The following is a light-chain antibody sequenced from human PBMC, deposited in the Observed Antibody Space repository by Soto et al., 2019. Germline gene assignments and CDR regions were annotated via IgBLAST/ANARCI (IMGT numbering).Light chain of an antibody. J-gene: IGLJ3*02. Sequence: QSALTQPASVSGSPGQSITISCTGTSSDVGAYNYVSWYQQHPGKAPKLMIYVVSNRPSGVSDRFSGSRSGNTASLTISGLQAEDESDYYCISYTSSSTWVFGGGTKLTVL. CDR2: VVS. CDR3: ISYTSSSTWV. CDR1: SSDVGAYNY. V-gene: IGLV2-14*01.